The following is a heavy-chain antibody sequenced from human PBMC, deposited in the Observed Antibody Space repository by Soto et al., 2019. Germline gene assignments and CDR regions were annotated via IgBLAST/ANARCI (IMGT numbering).Heavy chain of an antibody. CDR1: GFTFSSYG. J-gene: IGHJ3*02. V-gene: IGHV3-30*18. Sequence: PGGSLRLSCAASGFTFSSYGMHWVRQAPGKGLEWVAVISYDGSNKYYADSVKGRFTISRDNSKNTLYLQMNSLRAEDTAVYYCAKAEGYYDFWSDDFAFDIWGQGTMVTVSS. CDR2: ISYDGSNK. CDR3: AKAEGYYDFWSDDFAFDI. D-gene: IGHD3-3*01.